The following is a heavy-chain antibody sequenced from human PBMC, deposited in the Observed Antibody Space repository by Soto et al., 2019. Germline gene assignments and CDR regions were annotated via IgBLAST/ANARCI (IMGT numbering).Heavy chain of an antibody. CDR2: ISAYNGNT. CDR3: ARIGTYYDILTGYYMPRHV. CDR1: GYTFTSYG. D-gene: IGHD3-9*01. Sequence: GASVKVSCKASGYTFTSYGISWVRQAPGQGLEWMGWISAYNGNTNYAQKLQGRVTMTTDTSTSTAYMELRSLRSDDTAVYYCARIGTYYDILTGYYMPRHVWGQGTTVTVSS. V-gene: IGHV1-18*04. J-gene: IGHJ6*02.